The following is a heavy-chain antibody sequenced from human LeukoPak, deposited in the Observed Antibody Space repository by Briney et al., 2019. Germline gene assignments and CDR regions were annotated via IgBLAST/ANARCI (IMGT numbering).Heavy chain of an antibody. Sequence: GGSLRLSCGASGFTFSSYNIHWVRQVPGRGLDWVAFIRSDGSDKYYTDSVKGRFTISRDISKNTAYLQMNSLRAEDTAVYYCASDVPNYYDSSGYYPSPFDYWGQGTLVTVSS. J-gene: IGHJ4*02. CDR1: GFTFSSYN. D-gene: IGHD3-22*01. CDR3: ASDVPNYYDSSGYYPSPFDY. CDR2: IRSDGSDK. V-gene: IGHV3-30*02.